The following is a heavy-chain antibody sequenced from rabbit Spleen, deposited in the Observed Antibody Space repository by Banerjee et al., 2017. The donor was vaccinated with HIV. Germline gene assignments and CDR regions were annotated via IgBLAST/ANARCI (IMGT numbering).Heavy chain of an antibody. J-gene: IGHJ4*01. CDR2: ST. D-gene: IGHD8-1*01. Sequence: EQLEESGGGLVKPEGSLTLTCKASGVSFSDKDVMCWVRQAPGKGLEWIGCSTYYASWAKGRFTISKTSTTVTLQMTSLTAADTATYFCARHAGYAGYGYSTLDLWGQGTLVTVS. V-gene: IGHV1S45*01. CDR3: ARHAGYAGYGYSTLDL. CDR1: GVSFSDKDV.